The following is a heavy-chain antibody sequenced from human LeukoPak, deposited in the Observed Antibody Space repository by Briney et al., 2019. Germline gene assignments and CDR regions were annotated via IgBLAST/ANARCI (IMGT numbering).Heavy chain of an antibody. CDR3: AKDIQLST. V-gene: IGHV3-23*01. CDR1: GFTYSLGA. Sequence: GGSLRRTCASSGFTYSLGAMNGVGQAPGKGLEWVSLIASSGGSSYYADSVKGRFTISRDNSKNTLSLQMNSLRVEDTAIYYCAKDIQLSTWGLGTMVTVSS. J-gene: IGHJ3*01. D-gene: IGHD5-24*01. CDR2: IASSGGSS.